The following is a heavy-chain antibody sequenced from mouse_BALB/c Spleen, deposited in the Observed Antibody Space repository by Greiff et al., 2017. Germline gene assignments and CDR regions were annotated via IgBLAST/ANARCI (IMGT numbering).Heavy chain of an antibody. Sequence: QVQLKQPGAELVKPGASVKLSCKASGYTFTSYWMHWVKQRPGQGLEWIGEINPSNGRTNYNEKFKSKATLTVDKSSSTAYMQLSSLTSEDSAVYYCARWGTTVYYYAMDYWGQGTSVTVSS. D-gene: IGHD1-1*01. J-gene: IGHJ4*01. V-gene: IGHV1S81*02. CDR2: INPSNGRT. CDR3: ARWGTTVYYYAMDY. CDR1: GYTFTSYW.